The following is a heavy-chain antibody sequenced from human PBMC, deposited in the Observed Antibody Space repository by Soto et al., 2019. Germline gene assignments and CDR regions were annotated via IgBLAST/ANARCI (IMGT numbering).Heavy chain of an antibody. Sequence: QVQLVESGGGVVQPGRSLRLSCAASGFTFSSYAMHWVRQAPGKGLEWVAVISYDGSNKYYADSVKGRFTISRDNSKNPLYLQMNSLRAEDTAVYYCARDLYKYWGQGTLVTGSS. CDR3: ARDLYKY. V-gene: IGHV3-30-3*01. CDR2: ISYDGSNK. J-gene: IGHJ4*02. CDR1: GFTFSSYA. D-gene: IGHD1-20*01.